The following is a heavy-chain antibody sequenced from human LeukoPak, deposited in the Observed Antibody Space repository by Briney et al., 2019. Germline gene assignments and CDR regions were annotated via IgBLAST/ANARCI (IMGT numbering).Heavy chain of an antibody. J-gene: IGHJ3*02. CDR1: GYTFTGYY. V-gene: IGHV1-2*02. D-gene: IGHD1-1*01. Sequence: GASVKVSCKASGYTFTGYYMHWVRQAPGQGLEWMGWINPNSGGTNYAQKFQGRVTMTENTSTDTAYMELSSLRSEDTALYYCATSQSCNDVVRNAFDIWGQGTMVTVSS. CDR3: ATSQSCNDVVRNAFDI. CDR2: INPNSGGT.